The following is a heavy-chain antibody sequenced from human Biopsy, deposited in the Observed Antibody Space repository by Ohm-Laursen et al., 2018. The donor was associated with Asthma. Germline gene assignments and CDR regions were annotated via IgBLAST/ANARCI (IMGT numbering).Heavy chain of an antibody. Sequence: SDTLSLTWPVSGVSIRSYYWTWIRQPPGKGLEWIGNIHYSGSTYSNPSLKSRVTISVDASKKQISLRPSSVIAADTAVYYCAGFCSGGNCPDHWGQGTLVTVSS. V-gene: IGHV4-59*07. J-gene: IGHJ4*02. CDR3: AGFCSGGNCPDH. CDR1: GVSIRSYY. D-gene: IGHD2-15*01. CDR2: IHYSGST.